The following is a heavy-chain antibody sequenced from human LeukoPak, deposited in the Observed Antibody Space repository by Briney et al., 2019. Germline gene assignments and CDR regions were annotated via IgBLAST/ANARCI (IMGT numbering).Heavy chain of an antibody. CDR1: GYTPTELS. J-gene: IGHJ4*02. CDR2: FDPEDGET. Sequence: ASVKVSCKVSGYTPTELSMHWVRQAPGKGLEWMGGFDPEDGETIYEQKFQGRVTMTENTSTDTAYMELSSLRSEDTAVYYCATGSLWFGDGEVMDWGQGTLVTVSS. CDR3: ATGSLWFGDGEVMD. D-gene: IGHD3-10*01. V-gene: IGHV1-24*01.